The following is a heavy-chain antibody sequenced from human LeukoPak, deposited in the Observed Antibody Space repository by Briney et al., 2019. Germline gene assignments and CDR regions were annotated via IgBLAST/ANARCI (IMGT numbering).Heavy chain of an antibody. J-gene: IGHJ4*02. D-gene: IGHD3-9*01. Sequence: ASVKVSCKASGYTFTSYAMNWVRQAPGQGLEWMGWINTNTGNPTYAQGFTGRFVFSLDTSVSTAYLQISSLKAEDTAVYYCVRGRARGDDWPDDYWGQGTLVTVSS. CDR1: GYTFTSYA. CDR2: INTNTGNP. CDR3: VRGRARGDDWPDDY. V-gene: IGHV7-4-1*02.